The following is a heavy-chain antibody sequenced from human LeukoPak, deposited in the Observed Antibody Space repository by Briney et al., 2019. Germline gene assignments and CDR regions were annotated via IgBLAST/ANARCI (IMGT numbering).Heavy chain of an antibody. J-gene: IGHJ4*02. CDR3: VRDRSGSSSVY. V-gene: IGHV3-74*01. D-gene: IGHD6-6*01. CDR2: INTDGGST. Sequence: GASLKLSCAASGFTFSNYCMHWVRQAPGKGLVWVSHINTDGGSTSYADSVQGRFTISRDNAKNTLYLQMNSLRAEDTAVYYCVRDRSGSSSVYWGQGTLVTVSS. CDR1: GFTFSNYC.